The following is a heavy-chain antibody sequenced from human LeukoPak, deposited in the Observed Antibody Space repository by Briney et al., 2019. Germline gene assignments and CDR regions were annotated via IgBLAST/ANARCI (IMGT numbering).Heavy chain of an antibody. J-gene: IGHJ4*02. Sequence: GGSLRLSCVASGFTFEDYGMIWVRQAPGKGLEWLSDINWNGGSTGYADSVKGRFTISRDNAKNSLYLQMNSLRAEDTALYYCARGGQGGSYDYWGQGTLVTVSS. CDR1: GFTFEDYG. CDR2: INWNGGST. D-gene: IGHD1-26*01. V-gene: IGHV3-20*04. CDR3: ARGGQGGSYDY.